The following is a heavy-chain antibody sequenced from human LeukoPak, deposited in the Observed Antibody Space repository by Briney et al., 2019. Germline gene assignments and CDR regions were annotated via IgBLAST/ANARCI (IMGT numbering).Heavy chain of an antibody. V-gene: IGHV4-4*07. J-gene: IGHJ4*02. CDR3: TRGWEAEDGVDY. CDR2: ISNSGST. Sequence: SETLSLTCTVSGGSVSSYYWNWIRQPAGRGLEWIGRISNSGSTNYNPSLKSRVTMSVDASKNQFSLKLSSVTAADTAVYYCTRGWEAEDGVDYWGQGTLVTVSS. D-gene: IGHD1-26*01. CDR1: GGSVSSYY.